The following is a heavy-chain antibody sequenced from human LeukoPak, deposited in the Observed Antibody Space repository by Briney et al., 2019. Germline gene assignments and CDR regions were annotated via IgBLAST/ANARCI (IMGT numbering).Heavy chain of an antibody. J-gene: IGHJ4*02. CDR1: GFTFSSYW. Sequence: GGSLRLSCAASGFTFSSYWMSWVRQAPGKGLEWVSAISGSGGSTYYADSVKGRFTISRDNSKNTLYLQMNSLRAEDTAVYYCANHVVPAAMESPFDYWGQGTLVTVSS. V-gene: IGHV3-23*01. CDR2: ISGSGGST. CDR3: ANHVVPAAMESPFDY. D-gene: IGHD2-2*01.